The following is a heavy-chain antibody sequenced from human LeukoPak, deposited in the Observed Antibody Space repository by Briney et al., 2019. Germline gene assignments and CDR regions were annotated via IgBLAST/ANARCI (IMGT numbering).Heavy chain of an antibody. CDR1: ADSLGSGGYY. Sequence: SQTLSLTCTVSADSLGSGGYYWAWIRQLPGKGLESIGFIHHSGSSRHNPSLKDRVAISVDASRKQFALRLSSVTAADTAIYYCARGGNRFGGFYFDYWGQGIQVIVSS. V-gene: IGHV4-31*03. CDR3: ARGGNRFGGFYFDY. J-gene: IGHJ4*02. D-gene: IGHD3-10*01. CDR2: IHHSGSS.